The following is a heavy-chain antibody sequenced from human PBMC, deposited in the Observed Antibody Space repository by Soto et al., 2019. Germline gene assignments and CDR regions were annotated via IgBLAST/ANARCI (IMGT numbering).Heavy chain of an antibody. J-gene: IGHJ4*02. V-gene: IGHV1-3*05. CDR1: GYTFTGYA. D-gene: IGHD1-1*01. Sequence: QVQLVQSGAEEKKPGASVKVSCKASGYTFTGYAMHWVRQAPGQRLEWMGWINAGNGNTKYSQKFQGRVTITRDTSASTAYMKLSSRRSEDTAVYYCARAVEVPADFDYWGQGTLVTVSS. CDR3: ARAVEVPADFDY. CDR2: INAGNGNT.